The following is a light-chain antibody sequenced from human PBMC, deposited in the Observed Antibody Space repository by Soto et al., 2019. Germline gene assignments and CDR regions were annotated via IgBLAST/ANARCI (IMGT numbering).Light chain of an antibody. Sequence: EVVMTQSPATLSVSPGERATLSCRASENINNRLARYQQTPGQAPRLLLYGASTRATGIPDRFRGSGFGTEFTLTIGSLQAEYFAVYNCQPYSDWPPWTFGQGTKVEIK. CDR1: ENINNR. V-gene: IGKV3-15*01. J-gene: IGKJ1*01. CDR2: GAS. CDR3: QPYSDWPPWT.